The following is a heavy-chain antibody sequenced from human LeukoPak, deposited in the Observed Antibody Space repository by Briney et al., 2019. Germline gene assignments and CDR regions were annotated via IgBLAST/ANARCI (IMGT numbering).Heavy chain of an antibody. J-gene: IGHJ4*02. CDR3: ARSFSAAGWSDYFDY. CDR2: ISAYNGNK. Sequence: ASVKVSCKASGYTFTSYGISWVRQAPGQGLEWMGWISAYNGNKNYAQKLRGRATMTTDTSTSTAYMELRSLRSDDTAVYYCARSFSAAGWSDYFDYWGQGTLVTVSS. D-gene: IGHD6-13*01. CDR1: GYTFTSYG. V-gene: IGHV1-18*01.